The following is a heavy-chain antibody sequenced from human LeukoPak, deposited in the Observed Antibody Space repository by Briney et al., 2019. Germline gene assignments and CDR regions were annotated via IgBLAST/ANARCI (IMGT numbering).Heavy chain of an antibody. CDR2: INHSGST. Sequence: PSETLSLTCAVYGGSFSGYYWSWIRQPPGKGLEWIGEINHSGSTNYNPSLKSRVTISVDTSKNQFSLKLSSVTAADTAVYYCARTDSITIFGVVIMGWFDPWGQGTLVTVSS. CDR1: GGSFSGYY. V-gene: IGHV4-34*01. J-gene: IGHJ5*02. D-gene: IGHD3-3*01. CDR3: ARTDSITIFGVVIMGWFDP.